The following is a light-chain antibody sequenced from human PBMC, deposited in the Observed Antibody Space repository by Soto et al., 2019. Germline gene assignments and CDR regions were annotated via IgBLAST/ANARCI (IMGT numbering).Light chain of an antibody. CDR3: SSFRSSSTSYV. CDR2: DVS. Sequence: SVLTQPASVSGSPGQSITISCTGTSSDIGDSNYVSWYQQHPGKAPKLVIYDVSNRPSGVSNRFSGSKSANTASLTISGLQAEDEADYYCSSFRSSSTSYVFGTGTKVTVL. CDR1: SSDIGDSNY. J-gene: IGLJ1*01. V-gene: IGLV2-14*03.